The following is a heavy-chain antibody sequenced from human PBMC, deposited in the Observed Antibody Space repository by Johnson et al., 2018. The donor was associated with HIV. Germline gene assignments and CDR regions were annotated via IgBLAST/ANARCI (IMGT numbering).Heavy chain of an antibody. J-gene: IGHJ3*02. V-gene: IGHV3-33*05. Sequence: QVQLVESGGGVVQPGGSLRLSCAASGFTFSSYGMHWVRQAPGKGLEWVAVISYDGSNKYQADSVKGRFTISRDNSKNTLYFQMNGLRAEDTAVYYCAKQNRGAFDIWGQGTMVTVSS. CDR2: ISYDGSNK. CDR1: GFTFSSYG. D-gene: IGHD1/OR15-1a*01. CDR3: AKQNRGAFDI.